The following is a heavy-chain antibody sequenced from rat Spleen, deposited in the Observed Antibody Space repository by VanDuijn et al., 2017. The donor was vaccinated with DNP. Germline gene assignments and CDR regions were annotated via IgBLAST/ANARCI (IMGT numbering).Heavy chain of an antibody. Sequence: VQLKESGPGLVQPSQTLSLTCTVSGFTFSNYWMTWIRQVPGKGLEWIASVTSGGGSTYYSGSVKGRFTISRDNARDTLYLQMDSLRSEDTATYFCARDRGYNSGDFFDYWGQGVMVTVSS. CDR2: VTSGGGST. CDR1: GFTFSNYW. J-gene: IGHJ2*01. CDR3: ARDRGYNSGDFFDY. V-gene: IGHV5-31*01. D-gene: IGHD4-4*01.